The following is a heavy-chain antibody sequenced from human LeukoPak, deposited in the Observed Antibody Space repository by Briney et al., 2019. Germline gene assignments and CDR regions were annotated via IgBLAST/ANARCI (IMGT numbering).Heavy chain of an antibody. CDR1: GFTVSSHY. D-gene: IGHD3-3*01. CDR2: IHSGGST. CDR3: AKDLAGRTYYDFWSGYPFDY. V-gene: IGHV3-66*02. J-gene: IGHJ4*02. Sequence: GGSLRLSCAASGFTVSSHYMSWVRQAPGKGLEWVSVIHSGGSTYHADSVKGRFTISRDSSKNTVYLQMNSMRVEDTAVYYCAKDLAGRTYYDFWSGYPFDYWGQGTLVTVSS.